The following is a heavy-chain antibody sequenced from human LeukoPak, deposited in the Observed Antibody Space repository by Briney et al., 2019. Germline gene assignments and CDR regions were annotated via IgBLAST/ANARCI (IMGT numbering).Heavy chain of an antibody. Sequence: PGGSLRLSCAASGFTFSSYGMHWVRQAPGKGLEWVAIISYDGSNKYYADSVKGRFTISRDNSKNTLYLQMNSLRAEDTAVYYCARRLYDYWGQGTLVTVSS. CDR2: ISYDGSNK. V-gene: IGHV3-30*19. CDR3: ARRLYDY. CDR1: GFTFSSYG. J-gene: IGHJ4*02.